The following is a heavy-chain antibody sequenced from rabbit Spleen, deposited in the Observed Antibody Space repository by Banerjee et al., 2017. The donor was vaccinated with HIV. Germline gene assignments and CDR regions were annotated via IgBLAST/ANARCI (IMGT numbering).Heavy chain of an antibody. V-gene: IGHV1S45*01. J-gene: IGHJ2*01. CDR1: GFYFSNKAV. CDR3: TKNYVTAFDP. Sequence: PGARGGKRVGPGGSVKLACTASGFYFSNKAVMCWVRQAPGKGLEWIACIDTSDGDTDYANWPKGRFTISKTSSPAVTLQLSSLTAAARAPYFCTKNYVTAFDPWGPGTLVTVS. CDR2: IDTSDGDT. D-gene: IGHD1-1*01.